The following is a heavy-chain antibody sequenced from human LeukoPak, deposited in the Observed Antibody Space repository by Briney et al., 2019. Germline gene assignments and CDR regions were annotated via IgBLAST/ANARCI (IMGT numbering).Heavy chain of an antibody. D-gene: IGHD1-26*01. CDR3: ARDPYSGSYGGYYYYYMDV. V-gene: IGHV3-21*01. Sequence: GGSLRLSCAASGFTFSSYEMNWVRQAPGKGLEWVSSITMSSTYIYYADSVKGRFTISRDNAKNSLYLQMNSLRDEDTAVYYCARDPYSGSYGGYYYYYMDVWGKGTTVTISS. J-gene: IGHJ6*03. CDR1: GFTFSSYE. CDR2: ITMSSTYI.